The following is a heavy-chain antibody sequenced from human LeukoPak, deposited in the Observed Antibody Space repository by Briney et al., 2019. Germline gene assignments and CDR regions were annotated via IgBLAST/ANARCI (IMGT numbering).Heavy chain of an antibody. J-gene: IGHJ4*02. CDR1: GYNFTGHW. CDR2: LDPTDSYT. Sequence: GESLKISCKGSGYNFTGHWISWVRQMPGKGLEWMGRLDPTDSYTNYSPSFQGHVTISADRSISTAYLQWNSLKASDTAIYYCARLRDGSVDYWGQGTLVTVPS. CDR3: ARLRDGSVDY. V-gene: IGHV5-10-1*01.